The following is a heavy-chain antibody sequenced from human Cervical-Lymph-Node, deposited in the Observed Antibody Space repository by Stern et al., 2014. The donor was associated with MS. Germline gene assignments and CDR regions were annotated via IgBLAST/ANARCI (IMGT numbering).Heavy chain of an antibody. CDR3: ARPRRDFDSSGFFVTEFFHH. Sequence: EVQLEESGGGLVQPGGSLRLSCAASGFSFNTDWMSWVRQAPGKGLEWVANIKQDGSDKYYADSVKGRFIISRDNAKNSLYLQMSSLRVEDTAVYYCARPRRDFDSSGFFVTEFFHHWGQGTLVTVSS. J-gene: IGHJ1*01. V-gene: IGHV3-7*01. CDR1: GFSFNTDW. CDR2: IKQDGSDK. D-gene: IGHD3-22*01.